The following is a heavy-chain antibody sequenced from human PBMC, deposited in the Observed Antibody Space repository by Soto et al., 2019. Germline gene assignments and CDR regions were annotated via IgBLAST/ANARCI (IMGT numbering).Heavy chain of an antibody. J-gene: IGHJ5*02. CDR1: GDSISSSNW. CDR2: IYHSGST. V-gene: IGHV4-4*02. Sequence: SETLSLTCDVSGDSISSSNWWSWVRQPPGKGLEWIGEIYHSGSTNYNPSLKSRVTISVDKSKNQFSLKLSSVAAADTAVYYCALAGYSSGIDPWGQGTLVTVFS. D-gene: IGHD6-25*01. CDR3: ALAGYSSGIDP.